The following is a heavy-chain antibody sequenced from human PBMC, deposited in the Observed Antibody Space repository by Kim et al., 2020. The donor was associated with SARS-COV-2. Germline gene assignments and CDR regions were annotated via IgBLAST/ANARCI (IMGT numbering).Heavy chain of an antibody. D-gene: IGHD2-2*01. CDR3: ANHPALGYCSSTSCYLDY. J-gene: IGHJ4*02. Sequence: GGSLRLSCAASGFTFSSYGMHWVRQAPGKGLEWVAVISYDGSNKYYADSVKGRFTISRDNSKNTLYLQMNSLRAEDTAVYYCANHPALGYCSSTSCYLDYWGQGTLVTVSS. V-gene: IGHV3-30*18. CDR1: GFTFSSYG. CDR2: ISYDGSNK.